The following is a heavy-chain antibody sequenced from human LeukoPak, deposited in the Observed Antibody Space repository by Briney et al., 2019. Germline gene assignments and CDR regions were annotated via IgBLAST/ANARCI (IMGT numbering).Heavy chain of an antibody. CDR3: AGDRDGSGSYLHPPDY. Sequence: PGGSLRLSCAASGFTFSSYSMNWVRQAPGKGLEWVSSISSSSSYIYYADSVKGRFTISRDNAKNSLYLQMNSLRAEDTAVYYCAGDRDGSGSYLHPPDYWGQGTLVTVSS. J-gene: IGHJ4*02. CDR2: ISSSSSYI. V-gene: IGHV3-21*01. D-gene: IGHD3-10*01. CDR1: GFTFSSYS.